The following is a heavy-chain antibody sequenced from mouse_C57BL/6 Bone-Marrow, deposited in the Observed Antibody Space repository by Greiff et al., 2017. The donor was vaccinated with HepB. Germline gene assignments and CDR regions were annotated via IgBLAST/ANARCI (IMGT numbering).Heavy chain of an antibody. D-gene: IGHD1-1*01. Sequence: VQLQQPGAELVKPGASVKLSCKASGYTFTSYWMHWVKQRPGQGLEWIGMIHPNSGSTNYNEKFKSKATLTVDKSSSSAYMQLSSLTSEDSAVYYCARGGSRTALYAMDYWGQGTSVTVSS. J-gene: IGHJ4*01. V-gene: IGHV1-64*01. CDR3: ARGGSRTALYAMDY. CDR2: IHPNSGST. CDR1: GYTFTSYW.